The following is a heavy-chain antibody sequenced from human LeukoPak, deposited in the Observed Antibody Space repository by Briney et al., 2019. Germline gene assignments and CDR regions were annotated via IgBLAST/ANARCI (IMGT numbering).Heavy chain of an antibody. J-gene: IGHJ4*02. Sequence: QPGGSLRLSCAASGFTFSSYAMHWVRQAPGKGLEWVAVISYDGSNKYYADSVKGRFTISRDNSRNTLYLQMNSLRAEDTAVYYCAREQSGWYGYWGQGTLVTVSS. CDR1: GFTFSSYA. CDR3: AREQSGWYGY. CDR2: ISYDGSNK. V-gene: IGHV3-30-3*01. D-gene: IGHD6-19*01.